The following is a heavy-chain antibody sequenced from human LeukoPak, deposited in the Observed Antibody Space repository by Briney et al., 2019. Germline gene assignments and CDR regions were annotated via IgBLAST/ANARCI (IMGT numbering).Heavy chain of an antibody. CDR1: GGSISRHY. D-gene: IGHD3-22*01. CDR2: ISESGST. J-gene: IGHJ5*02. V-gene: IGHV4-4*08. Sequence: PSETLSLTCTVSGGSISRHYWNWIRQPPGKGLEWIGYISESGSTNYSPSLKSRVSMSVDLSKNQFSLKVNSVTAADTAVYYCASGGHHYDSSGFHWFDPWGQGAPVTVSS. CDR3: ASGGHHYDSSGFHWFDP.